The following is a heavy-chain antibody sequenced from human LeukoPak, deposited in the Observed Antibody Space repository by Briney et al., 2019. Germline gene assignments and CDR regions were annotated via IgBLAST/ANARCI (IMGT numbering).Heavy chain of an antibody. CDR1: DFSFSNYG. J-gene: IGHJ6*02. Sequence: GGSLRLSCAASDFSFSNYGMHWVRQAPGKGLEWVAVILYDGNNKHYAESVKGRFTISRDNSNNTLYLQMNSLRPEDTAVYYCAKDRLFGSGLNGPHYYYGMDVWGQGTTVTVSS. CDR2: ILYDGNNK. CDR3: AKDRLFGSGLNGPHYYYGMDV. V-gene: IGHV3-30*18. D-gene: IGHD1-26*01.